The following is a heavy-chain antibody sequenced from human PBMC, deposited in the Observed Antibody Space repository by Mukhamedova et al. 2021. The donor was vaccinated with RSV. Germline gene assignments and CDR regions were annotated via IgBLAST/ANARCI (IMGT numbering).Heavy chain of an antibody. J-gene: IGHJ5*02. V-gene: IGHV4-61*02. D-gene: IGHD3-10*01. Sequence: GWIGRIYTSGSTNYNPSLKSRVTISVDTPKNQFSLKLSSVTAADTAVYYCARDLFGELSNWFDPWGQGTLVTVSS. CDR3: ARDLFGELSNWFDP. CDR2: IYTSGST.